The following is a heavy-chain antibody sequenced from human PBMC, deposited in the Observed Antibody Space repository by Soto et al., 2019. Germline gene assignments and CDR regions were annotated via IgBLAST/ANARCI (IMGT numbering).Heavy chain of an antibody. CDR2: INHSGST. V-gene: IGHV4-34*01. D-gene: IGHD5-12*01. CDR3: ARKWVRYDFAY. J-gene: IGHJ4*02. CDR1: GGSFSGYY. Sequence: PSETLSLTCAVYGGSFSGYYWSWIRQPPGKGLEWIGEINHSGSTNYNPSLKSRVTISVDTSKNQFSLKLSSVTAADTAVYYCARKWVRYDFAYWGQGTLVTVSS.